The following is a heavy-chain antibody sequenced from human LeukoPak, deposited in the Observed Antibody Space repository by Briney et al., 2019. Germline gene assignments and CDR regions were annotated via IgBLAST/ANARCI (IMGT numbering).Heavy chain of an antibody. V-gene: IGHV4-4*02. Sequence: SETLSLTCAVSGGSISSSNWWSWVRQPPGKGLEWIGEIYHSGSTNYNPSLKSRVTISVDKSKNQFSLKLSSVTAADTAVYYCARARITTVRGATAFDYWGQGTLVTVSS. CDR1: GGSISSSNW. CDR2: IYHSGST. J-gene: IGHJ4*02. CDR3: ARARITTVRGATAFDY. D-gene: IGHD3-10*01.